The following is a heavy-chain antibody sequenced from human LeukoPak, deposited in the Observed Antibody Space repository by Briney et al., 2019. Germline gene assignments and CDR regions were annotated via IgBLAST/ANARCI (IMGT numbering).Heavy chain of an antibody. CDR3: ATSIGPYGEAFDI. V-gene: IGHV3-23*01. J-gene: IGHJ3*02. Sequence: PGGSLRLSCAASGFTFSSYAMSWVRQAPGKGLEWVSAISGSGGSTYYADSVKGRFTISRDNSKNTLYLQMNSLRAEDTAVYYCATSIGPYGEAFDIWGQGTMVTVSS. D-gene: IGHD4-17*01. CDR1: GFTFSSYA. CDR2: ISGSGGST.